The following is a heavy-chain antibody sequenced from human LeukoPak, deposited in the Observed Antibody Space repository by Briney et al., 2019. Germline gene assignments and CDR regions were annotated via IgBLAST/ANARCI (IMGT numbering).Heavy chain of an antibody. J-gene: IGHJ5*02. CDR3: ARYSSSWRGYNWYDP. CDR2: ISAYNGNT. D-gene: IGHD6-13*01. CDR1: GYTFTSYG. V-gene: IGHV1-18*01. Sequence: ASVKVSCKASGYTFTSYGISWVRQAPGQGLEWMGWISAYNGNTNYAQKLQGRVTMTTDTSTSTAYMELRSLRSDDTAVYYCARYSSSWRGYNWYDPWGQGTLVTVSS.